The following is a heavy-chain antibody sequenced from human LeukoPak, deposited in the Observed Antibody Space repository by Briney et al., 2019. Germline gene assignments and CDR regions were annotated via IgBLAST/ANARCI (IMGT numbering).Heavy chain of an antibody. CDR2: IYYSGST. CDR1: GGSISSSRYY. Sequence: SGTLSLTCTVPGGSISSSRYYWAWIRQPPGTGLEWIGSIYYSGSTYYNPSLKSRVTISVDTSKNQFSLKLSSVTAADTAVYYCARVVTTSVFHFDYWGQGTLVTVSS. V-gene: IGHV4-39*01. J-gene: IGHJ4*02. D-gene: IGHD2-21*02. CDR3: ARVVTTSVFHFDY.